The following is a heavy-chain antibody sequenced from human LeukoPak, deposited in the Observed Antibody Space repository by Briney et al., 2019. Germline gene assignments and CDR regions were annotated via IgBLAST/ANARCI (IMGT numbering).Heavy chain of an antibody. Sequence: GGSLRLSCAASGFTFSDYYMSWIRQAPGKGLEWVSGISWNSGSIGYADSVKGRFTISRDNAKNSLYLQMNSLRIEDTALYFCAKDYGANFFYFDSWGQGNLVTVSS. CDR2: ISWNSGSI. V-gene: IGHV3-9*01. J-gene: IGHJ4*02. CDR3: AKDYGANFFYFDS. D-gene: IGHD4/OR15-4a*01. CDR1: GFTFSDYY.